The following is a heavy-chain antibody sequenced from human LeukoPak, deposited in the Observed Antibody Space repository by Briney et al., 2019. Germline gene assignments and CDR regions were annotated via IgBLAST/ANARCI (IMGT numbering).Heavy chain of an antibody. D-gene: IGHD1-26*01. CDR1: GFTFSSYA. J-gene: IGHJ4*02. CDR3: ARGAPSGSYYSFDY. Sequence: GASLRLSCAASGFTFSSYAMSWVRQAPGKGLEWVSAISGSGGSTYYADSVKGRFAISRDNSKNTLYLQMNSLRAEDTAVYYCARGAPSGSYYSFDYWGQGTLVTVSS. CDR2: ISGSGGST. V-gene: IGHV3-23*01.